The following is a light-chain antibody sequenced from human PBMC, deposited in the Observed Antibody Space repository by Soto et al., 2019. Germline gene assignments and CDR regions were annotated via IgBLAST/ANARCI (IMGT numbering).Light chain of an antibody. V-gene: IGKV3-15*01. CDR3: QQYKNWPLWT. CDR1: QSVSSN. CDR2: GAS. Sequence: EIVMTQSPATLSVSPGERAALAGRASQSVSSNLAWYQQKPGQAPRLLIYGASTRATGVPARFSGSGSGTEFTLTISSLQSEDFAVYSCQQYKNWPLWTFGQGTKVDIK. J-gene: IGKJ1*01.